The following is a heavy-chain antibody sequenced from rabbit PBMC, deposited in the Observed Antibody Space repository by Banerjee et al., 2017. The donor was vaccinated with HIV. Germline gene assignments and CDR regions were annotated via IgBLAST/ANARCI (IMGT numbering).Heavy chain of an antibody. CDR3: ARGDIYGAGSRFYFGL. CDR2: IYAGSSGST. D-gene: IGHD8-1*01. V-gene: IGHV1S45*01. Sequence: QEQLVESGGGLVQPGASLTLTCTASGFSFSSSYWICWVRQAPGKGLEWIACIYAGSSGSTYYASWAKGRFTISKTSSTTVTLQMTSLTAADTATYFCARGDIYGAGSRFYFGLWGQGTLVTVS. J-gene: IGHJ4*01. CDR1: GFSFSSSYW.